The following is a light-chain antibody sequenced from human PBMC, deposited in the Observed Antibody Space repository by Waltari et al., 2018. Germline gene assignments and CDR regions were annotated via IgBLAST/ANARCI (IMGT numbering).Light chain of an antibody. CDR1: NSNIGSNI. J-gene: IGLJ2*01. CDR2: SND. Sequence: QSALTQPPSASGTPGQRVTISCSGSNSNIGSNIVTWYQQLPGTAPKLLIYSNDHRPSGVPDRFSGSKSGISASLAISGLQSEDEADYYCATWDDRLTGVVFGGGTKVTVL. V-gene: IGLV1-44*01. CDR3: ATWDDRLTGVV.